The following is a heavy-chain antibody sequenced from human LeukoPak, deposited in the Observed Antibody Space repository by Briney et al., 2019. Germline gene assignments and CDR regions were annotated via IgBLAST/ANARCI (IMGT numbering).Heavy chain of an antibody. CDR2: VYHSGRT. CDR1: GGSISSTNW. V-gene: IGHV4-4*02. J-gene: IGHJ4*02. Sequence: SGTLSLTCAVSGGSISSTNWWSWVRQPPEKGLEWIGEVYHSGRTSHNPSLKSRVTISVDKSKNQFSLRLSSVTAADTAIYYCARVNSNDSDYYPHIFDYWSQGTLVTVSS. CDR3: ARVNSNDSDYYPHIFDY. D-gene: IGHD3-22*01.